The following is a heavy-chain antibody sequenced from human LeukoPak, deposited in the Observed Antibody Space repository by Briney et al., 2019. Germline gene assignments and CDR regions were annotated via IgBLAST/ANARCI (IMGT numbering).Heavy chain of an antibody. CDR2: IRYDGSNK. D-gene: IGHD4-17*01. CDR3: ARVWDYGDYNWFDP. V-gene: IGHV3-30*02. Sequence: LTGGSLRLSCAASGFTFSSYGMHWVRQAPGKGLEWVAFIRYDGSNKYYTDSVEGRFTISRDNSKNSLYLQMNSLRAEDTAVYYCARVWDYGDYNWFDPWGQGTLVTVSS. J-gene: IGHJ5*02. CDR1: GFTFSSYG.